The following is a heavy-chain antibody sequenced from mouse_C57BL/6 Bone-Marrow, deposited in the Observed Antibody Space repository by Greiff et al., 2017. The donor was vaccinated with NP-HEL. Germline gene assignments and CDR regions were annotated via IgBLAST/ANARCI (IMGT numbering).Heavy chain of an antibody. CDR3: TERLLDAMDY. D-gene: IGHD3-2*02. V-gene: IGHV6-6*01. CDR2: IRNKANNHAT. Sequence: EVQVVESGGGLVQPGGSMKLSCAASGFTFSDAWMDWVRQSPEKGLEWVAEIRNKANNHATYYAESVKGRFTISRDDSKSSVYLQMNSLRAEDTGIYYCTERLLDAMDYWGQGTSVTVSS. CDR1: GFTFSDAW. J-gene: IGHJ4*01.